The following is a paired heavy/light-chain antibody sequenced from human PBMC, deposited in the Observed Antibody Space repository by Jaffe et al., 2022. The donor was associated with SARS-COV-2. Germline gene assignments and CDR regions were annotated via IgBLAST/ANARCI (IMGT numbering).Light chain of an antibody. CDR1: SSNIGNNY. J-gene: IGLJ2*01. CDR3: GTWDSSLSAGKV. V-gene: IGLV1-51*01. Sequence: QSVLTQPPSVSAAPGQKVTISCSGSSSNIGNNYVSWYQQLPGTAPKLLIYDNNKRPSGIPDRFSGSKSGTSATLGITGLQTGDEADYYCGTWDSSLSAGKVFGGGTKLTVL. CDR2: DNN.
Heavy chain of an antibody. CDR2: ISAYNGNT. Sequence: QVQLVQSGAEVKKPGASVKVSCKASGYTFTSYGISWVRQAPGQGLEWMGWISAYNGNTNYAQKLQGRVTMTTDTSTSTAYMELRSLRSDDTAVYYCAREGGAAAGTAAIGDYFDYWGQGTLVTVSS. J-gene: IGHJ4*02. V-gene: IGHV1-18*01. CDR1: GYTFTSYG. D-gene: IGHD6-13*01. CDR3: AREGGAAAGTAAIGDYFDY.